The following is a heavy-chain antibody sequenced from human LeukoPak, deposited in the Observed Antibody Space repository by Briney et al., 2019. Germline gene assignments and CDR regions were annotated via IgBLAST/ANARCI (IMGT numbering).Heavy chain of an antibody. J-gene: IGHJ6*02. CDR1: GYTFTCYG. CDR2: ISAYNGNT. D-gene: IGHD2-15*01. CDR3: AREGWTPPLYYYYGMDV. Sequence: ASVKVSCKASGYTFTCYGISWVRQAPGQGLEWMGWISAYNGNTNYAQKLQGRVTMTTDTSTSTAYMELRSLRSDDTAVYYCAREGWTPPLYYYYGMDVWGQGTTVTVSS. V-gene: IGHV1-18*01.